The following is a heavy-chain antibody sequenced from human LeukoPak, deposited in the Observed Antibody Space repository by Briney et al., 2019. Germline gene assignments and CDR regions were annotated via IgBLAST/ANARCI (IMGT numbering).Heavy chain of an antibody. CDR1: GGSFSDYY. D-gene: IGHD4-11*01. J-gene: IGHJ4*02. V-gene: IGHV4-34*01. CDR3: ARGSSKWVY. Sequence: SETLSLTCAVYGGSFSDYYWSWIRQPPGKGLEWIGENNLSRSTNYNPSLKSRVTISGDTSKNQFSLKLSSVTAADTAVYYCARGSSKWVYWGQGTLVTVSS. CDR2: NNLSRST.